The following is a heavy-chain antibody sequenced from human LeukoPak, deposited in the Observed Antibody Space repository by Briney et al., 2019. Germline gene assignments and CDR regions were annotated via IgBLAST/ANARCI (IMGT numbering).Heavy chain of an antibody. CDR2: ISSSGSTI. CDR1: GFTFSSYE. D-gene: IGHD2-15*01. CDR3: ARDSAGDAFGI. V-gene: IGHV3-48*03. J-gene: IGHJ3*02. Sequence: PGGSLRLSCAASGFTFSSYEMNWVRQAPGKGLEWASYISSSGSTIYYADSVKGRFTIFRDNAKNSLYLQMNSLRAEDTAVYYCARDSAGDAFGIWGQGTMVTVSS.